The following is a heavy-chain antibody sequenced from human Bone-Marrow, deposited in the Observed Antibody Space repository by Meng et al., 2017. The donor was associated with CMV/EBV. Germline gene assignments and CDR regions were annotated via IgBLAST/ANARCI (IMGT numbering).Heavy chain of an antibody. CDR2: IYYSGST. V-gene: IGHV4-39*07. CDR1: GGSISSSSHY. D-gene: IGHD6-6*01. CDR3: ARLGFYSSSSGWFDY. Sequence: SETLSLTCTVSGGSISSSSHYWGWIRQPPGKGLEWIGSIYYSGSTYYNPSLKSRVTISVDTSKHQFSLKLSSVTAADTAVYYCARLGFYSSSSGWFDYCGQGTLVTVSS. J-gene: IGHJ4*02.